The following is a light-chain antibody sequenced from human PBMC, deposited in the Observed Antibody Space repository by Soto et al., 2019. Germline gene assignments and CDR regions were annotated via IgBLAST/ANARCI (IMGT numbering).Light chain of an antibody. Sequence: DIQMTQYPSTLSAPVEDRDTITYRASQSMSRWLAWYQQKPGKAPKRLIHDATILESGVPSRFSGSGSWTEFALSINSLQPEEFATYYCQQYSSYWTFAQGTKVDIK. CDR3: QQYSSYWT. CDR2: DAT. CDR1: QSMSRW. V-gene: IGKV1-5*01. J-gene: IGKJ1*01.